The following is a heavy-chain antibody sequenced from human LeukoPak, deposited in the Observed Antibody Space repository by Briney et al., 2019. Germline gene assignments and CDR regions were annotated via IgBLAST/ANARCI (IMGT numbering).Heavy chain of an antibody. J-gene: IGHJ4*02. D-gene: IGHD6-13*01. CDR3: AREHSSSWDQFDY. Sequence: ASVKVSCKASGDTFTTDYIHWVRQGPGQGPEWMGWFNPENGNTNYAQKVQGRVTMTADTSTSTSYMELRSLRSDDTAVYYCAREHSSSWDQFDYWGQGTLVTVSS. CDR2: FNPENGNT. V-gene: IGHV1-18*04. CDR1: GDTFTTDY.